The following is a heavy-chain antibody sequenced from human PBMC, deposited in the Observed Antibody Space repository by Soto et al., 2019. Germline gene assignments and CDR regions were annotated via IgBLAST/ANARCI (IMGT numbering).Heavy chain of an antibody. CDR1: GFTFSDSK. CDR2: INDNGKNI. D-gene: IGHD4-17*01. V-gene: IGHV3-48*02. CDR3: ASKPRLEGLRGGTYYYYVMDV. J-gene: IGHJ6*02. Sequence: VQLVASGGDLVQPGGSLRLSCVVSGFTFSDSKLNWFRQAPGKGLEWISYINDNGKNIYYADFVTGRFTISRDNAKSSLYLQMNSLRDEDTAIYYCASKPRLEGLRGGTYYYYVMDVWGQGTTVTVSS.